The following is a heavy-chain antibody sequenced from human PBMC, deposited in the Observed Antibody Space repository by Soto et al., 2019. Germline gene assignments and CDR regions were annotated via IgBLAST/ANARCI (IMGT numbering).Heavy chain of an antibody. CDR3: AKEAGELSTRSFDY. CDR2: ISSSSSYI. V-gene: IGHV3-21*01. CDR1: GFTFSSYS. Sequence: EVQLVESGGGLVKPGGSLRLSCAASGFTFSSYSMNWVRQAPGKGLEWVSSISSSSSYIYYADSVKGRFTISRDNAKNSLYLQMNSLRAEDTAVDYCAKEAGELSTRSFDYWGQGTLVTVSS. D-gene: IGHD3-16*02. J-gene: IGHJ4*02.